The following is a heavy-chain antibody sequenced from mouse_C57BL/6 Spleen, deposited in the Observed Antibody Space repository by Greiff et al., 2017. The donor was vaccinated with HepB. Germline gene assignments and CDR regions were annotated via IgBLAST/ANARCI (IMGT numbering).Heavy chain of an antibody. CDR2: IDPETGGT. CDR1: GYTFTDYE. V-gene: IGHV1-15*01. Sequence: QVQLQQSGAELVRPGASVTLSCKASGYTFTDYEMHWVKQTPVHGLEWIGAIDPETGGTAYNQKFTSKAILTADTSSRTAYMELRSLTSEDSAVYYCTRRTVVRGDAMDYWGQGTSVTVSS. D-gene: IGHD1-1*01. CDR3: TRRTVVRGDAMDY. J-gene: IGHJ4*01.